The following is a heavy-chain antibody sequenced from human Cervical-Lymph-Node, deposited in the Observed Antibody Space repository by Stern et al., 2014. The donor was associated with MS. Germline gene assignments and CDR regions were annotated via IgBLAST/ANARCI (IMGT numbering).Heavy chain of an antibody. V-gene: IGHV5-51*03. Sequence: EVQLVQSGAEVKKPGESLKISCEASGYLFDDYWIGWVRQMSGRGLELVAIIFPRDSNTRYSPSVPGQVTISADKSISTAHLQWSSLKAWAPAIFSCGRSPATPSGYDRFDYWGQGALVTVSS. J-gene: IGHJ4*02. CDR1: GYLFDDYW. D-gene: IGHD5-12*01. CDR3: GRSPATPSGYDRFDY. CDR2: IFPRDSNT.